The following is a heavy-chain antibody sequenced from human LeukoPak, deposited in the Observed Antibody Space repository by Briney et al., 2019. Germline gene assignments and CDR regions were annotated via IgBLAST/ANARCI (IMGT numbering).Heavy chain of an antibody. Sequence: SETLSLTCTVSGGSISSGDYYWGWIRQPPGKGLEWIGYIYYSGSTYYNPSLKSRVTISVDTSKNQFSLKLSSVTAADTAVYYCARELTENYFDYWGQGTLVTVSS. CDR2: IYYSGST. CDR3: ARELTENYFDY. J-gene: IGHJ4*02. CDR1: GGSISSGDYY. D-gene: IGHD1-7*01. V-gene: IGHV4-30-4*08.